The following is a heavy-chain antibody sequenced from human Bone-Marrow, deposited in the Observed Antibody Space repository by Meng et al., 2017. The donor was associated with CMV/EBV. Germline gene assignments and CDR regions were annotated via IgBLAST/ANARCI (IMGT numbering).Heavy chain of an antibody. J-gene: IGHJ6*02. CDR3: AGMGDEYYYYGMDV. CDR1: GFTVSSNY. Sequence: GGSLRLSCAASGFTVSSNYMSWVRQAPGKGLEWVSVIYSGGSTYYADSVKGRFTISRDNSKNTLYLQMNSLRAEDTAVYYCAGMGDEYYYYGMDVWGQGTTVTVSS. D-gene: IGHD3-16*01. V-gene: IGHV3-53*01. CDR2: IYSGGST.